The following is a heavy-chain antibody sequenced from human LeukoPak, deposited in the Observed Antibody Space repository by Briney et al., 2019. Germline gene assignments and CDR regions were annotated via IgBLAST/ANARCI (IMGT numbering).Heavy chain of an antibody. CDR1: GFTFSTYW. CDR3: ASGQQLGY. CDR2: IKQDGSER. Sequence: GGSLRLSCAASGFTFSTYWMSWVRQAPGKGLEWVANIKQDGSERHYVDFVKGRFTISRDNAKNSLYLQMNSLRAEDTAVYYCASGQQLGYWGQGTLVTVSS. D-gene: IGHD6-13*01. V-gene: IGHV3-7*03. J-gene: IGHJ4*02.